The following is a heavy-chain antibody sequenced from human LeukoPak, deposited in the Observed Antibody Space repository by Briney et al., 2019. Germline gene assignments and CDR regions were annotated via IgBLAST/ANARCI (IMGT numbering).Heavy chain of an antibody. CDR2: IYHSGST. D-gene: IGHD3-3*01. CDR1: GGSISSGGYY. J-gene: IGHJ4*02. CDR3: ASLAEWLGGRDFDY. V-gene: IGHV4-30-2*01. Sequence: SETLSLTCTVSGGSISSGGYYWSWIRQPPGKGLEWIGYIYHSGSTYYNPSLKSRVTISVDRSKNQFSLKLSSVTAADTAVYYCASLAEWLGGRDFDYWGQGTLVTVSS.